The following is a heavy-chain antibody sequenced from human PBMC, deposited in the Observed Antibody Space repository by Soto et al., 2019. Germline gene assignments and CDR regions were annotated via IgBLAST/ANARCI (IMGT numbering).Heavy chain of an antibody. CDR3: ARLYYDSGGYLLDF. V-gene: IGHV5-51*01. CDR1: GYRFTSYW. D-gene: IGHD3-22*01. Sequence: GESLKISCKGSGYRFTSYWIGWVRQMPGKGLQWMGIIYPSDSDTRYSPSFQGQVTISADKSISTAYLQWSSLKASDTAMYYCARLYYDSGGYLLDFWGQGTLVTVSS. CDR2: IYPSDSDT. J-gene: IGHJ4*02.